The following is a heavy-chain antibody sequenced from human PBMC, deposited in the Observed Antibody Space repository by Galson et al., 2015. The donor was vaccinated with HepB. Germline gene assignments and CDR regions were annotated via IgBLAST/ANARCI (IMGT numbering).Heavy chain of an antibody. Sequence: SVKVSCKASGYTFTGYYMHWVRQAPGQGLEWMGWINPNSGGTNYAQKFQGRVTMTRDTSISTAYMELSTLRSDDTAVYYCARGRGDDNVVVPAAISPEERGAFDIWGQGTMVTVSS. V-gene: IGHV1-2*02. J-gene: IGHJ3*02. CDR1: GYTFTGYY. D-gene: IGHD2-2*01. CDR2: INPNSGGT. CDR3: ARGRGDDNVVVPAAISPEERGAFDI.